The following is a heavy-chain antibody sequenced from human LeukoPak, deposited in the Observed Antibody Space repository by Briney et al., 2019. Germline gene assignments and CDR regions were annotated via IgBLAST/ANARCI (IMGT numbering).Heavy chain of an antibody. Sequence: PGGSLRLSCTTSGFTFGDSAMSWFRQAPGKGVEGVGFIRSKAYGGTPEYAASVKGRFTISRDDSKSIAYLQMNSLKTEDTAVYYCTRDPTTRLDSFDVWGQGTMVTVSS. CDR1: GFTFGDSA. J-gene: IGHJ3*01. D-gene: IGHD4-17*01. V-gene: IGHV3-49*03. CDR2: IRSKAYGGTP. CDR3: TRDPTTRLDSFDV.